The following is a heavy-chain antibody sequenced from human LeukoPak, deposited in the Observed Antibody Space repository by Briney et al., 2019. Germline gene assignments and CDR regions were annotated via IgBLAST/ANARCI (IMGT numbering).Heavy chain of an antibody. CDR3: ARDRLGGEGITIFGVVTQPHDY. D-gene: IGHD3-3*01. J-gene: IGHJ4*02. CDR1: GYTFTTYG. V-gene: IGHV1-18*01. Sequence: GASVKVSCKASGYTFTTYGITWVRQAPGQGLEWMGWISPYNGNTNYAQKLQGRVTMTTDTSTSTAYMELRSLRSDDTAVYYCARDRLGGEGITIFGVVTQPHDYWGQGTLVTVSS. CDR2: ISPYNGNT.